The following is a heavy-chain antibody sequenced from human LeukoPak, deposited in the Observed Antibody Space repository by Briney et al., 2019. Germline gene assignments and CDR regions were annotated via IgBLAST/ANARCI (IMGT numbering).Heavy chain of an antibody. V-gene: IGHV3-21*01. CDR3: ARAQGYCSGGNCYSTNFDY. D-gene: IGHD2-15*01. J-gene: IGHJ4*02. CDR2: ISSTGSYI. CDR1: GFTFSDSS. Sequence: GGSLRLSCAASGFTFSDSSMNWVRQAPGKGLEWVSSISSTGSYIYYADSVKGRFTISRDNAKNSLFLQMNSLRTEDTAVYYCARAQGYCSGGNCYSTNFDYRGQGTLVTVSS.